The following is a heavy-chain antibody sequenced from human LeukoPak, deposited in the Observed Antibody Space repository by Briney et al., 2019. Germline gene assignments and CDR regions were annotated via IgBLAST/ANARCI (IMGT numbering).Heavy chain of an antibody. D-gene: IGHD5-18*01. CDR3: ARDGRGYSYGYYY. J-gene: IGHJ4*02. V-gene: IGHV4-4*07. CDR1: GGSISSYY. CDR2: IYASGST. Sequence: SETLSLTCTVSGGSISSYYWSWIRQPAGKGLEWIGRIYASGSTNYNPSLKSRVTMSVDTSKNQFSLKLSSVTASDTAVYYCARDGRGYSYGYYYWGQGTLVTVSS.